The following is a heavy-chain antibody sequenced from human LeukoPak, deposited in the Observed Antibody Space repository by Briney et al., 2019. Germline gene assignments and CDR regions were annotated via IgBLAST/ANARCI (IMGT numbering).Heavy chain of an antibody. J-gene: IGHJ4*02. V-gene: IGHV3-21*01. CDR2: ISSSSSYI. D-gene: IGHD6-13*01. CDR3: ARFYRGSSSWYGVYYFDY. CDR1: GFTFSSCG. Sequence: GGSLRLSCAASGFTFSSCGMSWVRQAPGKGLEWVSSISSSSSYIYYADSVKGRFTISRDNAKNSLYLQMNSLRAEDTAVYYCARFYRGSSSWYGVYYFDYWGQGTLVTVSS.